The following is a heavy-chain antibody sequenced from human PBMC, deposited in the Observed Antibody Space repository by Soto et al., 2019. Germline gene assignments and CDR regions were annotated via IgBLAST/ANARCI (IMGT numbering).Heavy chain of an antibody. D-gene: IGHD2-2*01. CDR1: GFTFSNYW. CDR3: VKDGRYCFSSSCYSLRQHYFDS. J-gene: IGHJ4*02. V-gene: IGHV3-7*03. Sequence: PGGSLRLSCAASGFTFSNYWMSWVRQAPGKGPEWVANIKVDGSEKQYVDSVRGRFTISRDNSRNSLFLQMNSLRAGDTAVYYCVKDGRYCFSSSCYSLRQHYFDSWGQGTLVTVSS. CDR2: IKVDGSEK.